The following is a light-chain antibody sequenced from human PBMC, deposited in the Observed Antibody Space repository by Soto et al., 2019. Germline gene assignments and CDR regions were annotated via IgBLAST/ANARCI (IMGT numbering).Light chain of an antibody. J-gene: IGKJ1*01. CDR2: AAS. Sequence: DNQLTQSPSSLSASVGDTVTITCRASQTVSRYLNGYQQKSGTAPKLLIYAASTLHTGVPSRFSGRGSGTDFTLAINNLQREDFADYFCQQTYSNRWTFGQGTNVDIK. CDR3: QQTYSNRWT. V-gene: IGKV1-39*01. CDR1: QTVSRY.